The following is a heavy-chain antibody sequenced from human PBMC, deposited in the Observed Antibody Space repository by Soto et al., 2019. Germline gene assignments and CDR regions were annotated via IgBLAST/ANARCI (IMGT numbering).Heavy chain of an antibody. D-gene: IGHD6-13*01. V-gene: IGHV1-8*01. CDR3: ARGLPGIAAAGHDY. CDR2: MNPNSGNT. Sequence: ASVKVSCKASGYTFTSYDINWVRQATGQGLEWMGWMNPNSGNTGYAQKFQGRVTMTRNTSISTAYMELSSLRSEDTAVYYWARGLPGIAAAGHDYWGQGTLVTVSS. CDR1: GYTFTSYD. J-gene: IGHJ4*02.